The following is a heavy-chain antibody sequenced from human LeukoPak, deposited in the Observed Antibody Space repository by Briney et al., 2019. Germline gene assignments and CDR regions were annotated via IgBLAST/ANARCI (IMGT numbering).Heavy chain of an antibody. CDR2: INHSGST. CDR1: GGSFSGYY. Sequence: SETLSLTCAVYGGSFSGYYWSWIRQPPGKGLEWIGEINHSGSTNYNPSLKSRVTISVDTSKNQFSLKLSSVTAADTAVYYCARESGYSSGWYGYWGQGTLVTVSS. CDR3: ARESGYSSGWYGY. V-gene: IGHV4-34*01. D-gene: IGHD6-19*01. J-gene: IGHJ4*02.